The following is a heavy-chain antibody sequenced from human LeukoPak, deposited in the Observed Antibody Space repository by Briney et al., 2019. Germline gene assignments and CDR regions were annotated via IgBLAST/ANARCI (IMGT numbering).Heavy chain of an antibody. CDR2: IKHDGTT. CDR1: GFSFNYFW. D-gene: IGHD2/OR15-2a*01. Sequence: GGSLRLSCAASGFSFNYFWMTWVRQAPGKGLEWVGRIKHDGTTDYAAPVKGRFTISRDVSKATLYLQMNSLKTEDTAIYYCTTVSHFYLGGQGNLVTVSS. V-gene: IGHV3-15*01. J-gene: IGHJ4*02. CDR3: TTVSHFYL.